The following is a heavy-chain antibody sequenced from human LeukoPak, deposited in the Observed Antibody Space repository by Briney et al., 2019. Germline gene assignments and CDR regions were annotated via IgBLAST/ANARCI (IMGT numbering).Heavy chain of an antibody. CDR1: GGSFSGYY. V-gene: IGHV4-34*01. J-gene: IGHJ4*02. CDR3: ARSGESYYDFWRGYKKGGYYFDY. CDR2: INHSGST. D-gene: IGHD3-3*01. Sequence: SETLSLTCAVYGGSFSGYYWSWIRQPPGKGLEWIGEINHSGSTNYNPSLTSRVTISVDTSKNQFSLKLSSVTAADTAVYYCARSGESYYDFWRGYKKGGYYFDYWGQGTLVTVPS.